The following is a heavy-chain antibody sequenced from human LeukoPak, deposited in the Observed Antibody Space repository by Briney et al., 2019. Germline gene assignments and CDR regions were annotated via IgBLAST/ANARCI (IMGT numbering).Heavy chain of an antibody. CDR1: GGSISSSNW. Sequence: SETLSLTCAVSGGSISSSNWWSWVRQPPGKGLEWIGEIYHSGSTNYNPSLKSRVTISVDKSKNQFSLKLSSVTAADTAVYYCARDKRDYVWGPPSPHYGMDVWGQGTTVTVSS. CDR2: IYHSGST. J-gene: IGHJ6*02. D-gene: IGHD3-16*01. V-gene: IGHV4-4*02. CDR3: ARDKRDYVWGPPSPHYGMDV.